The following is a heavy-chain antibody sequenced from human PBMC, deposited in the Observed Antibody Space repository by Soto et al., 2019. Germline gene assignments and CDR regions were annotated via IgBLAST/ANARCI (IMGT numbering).Heavy chain of an antibody. CDR1: GFTFSSYA. J-gene: IGHJ4*02. CDR3: AKWYYYDSRPRKYFDY. D-gene: IGHD3-22*01. Sequence: EVQLLESGGGLVQPGGSVRLSCAASGFTFSSYAMSWVRQAPGKGLEWVSAVSGSGGTTYYADSVKGRFTISRDNSKNTVYLQMNSLRVDDTAVYYCAKWYYYDSRPRKYFDYWGQGTLVIVSS. V-gene: IGHV3-23*01. CDR2: VSGSGGTT.